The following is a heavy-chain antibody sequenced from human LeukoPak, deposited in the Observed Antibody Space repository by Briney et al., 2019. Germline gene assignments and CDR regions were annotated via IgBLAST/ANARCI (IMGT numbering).Heavy chain of an antibody. CDR1: GGSISSSSYY. D-gene: IGHD5-12*01. CDR2: IYYSGST. J-gene: IGHJ4*02. CDR3: ASGYSGYDVGY. V-gene: IGHV4-39*07. Sequence: PSETLSLTCTASGGSISSSSYYWGWIRQPPGKGLEWIGSIYYSGSTYYNPSLKSRVTISVDTSKNQFSLKLSSVTAADTAVYYCASGYSGYDVGYWGQGTLVTVSS.